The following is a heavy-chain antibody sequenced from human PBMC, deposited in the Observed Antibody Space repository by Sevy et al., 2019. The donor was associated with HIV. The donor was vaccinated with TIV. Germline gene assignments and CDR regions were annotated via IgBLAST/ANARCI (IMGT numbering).Heavy chain of an antibody. Sequence: SETLSLTCNVSGGSIRSGRYYWSWIRQPAGKGLEWIGRIYIRGTTNYNPSLKCRITMSVDTSKNQFSLKLSSVTATATAVYSCARELSDYGMDVWGQGTTVTVSS. CDR1: GGSIRSGRYY. V-gene: IGHV4-61*02. CDR2: IYIRGTT. J-gene: IGHJ6*02. CDR3: ARELSDYGMDV.